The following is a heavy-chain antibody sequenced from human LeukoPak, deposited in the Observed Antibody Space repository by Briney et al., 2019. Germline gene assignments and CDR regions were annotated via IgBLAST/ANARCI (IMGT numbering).Heavy chain of an antibody. CDR2: IYHSGST. V-gene: IGHV4-30-2*01. CDR3: ARAGMLYTDYYYGMDV. Sequence: SETLSLTCAVSGGSISGGGYSWSWIRQPPGKGLEWIGYIYHSGSTYYNPSLKSRVTISVDRSKNQFSLKLSSVTAADTAVYYCARAGMLYTDYYYGMDVWGQGTTVTVSS. CDR1: GGSISGGGYS. D-gene: IGHD2-8*01. J-gene: IGHJ6*02.